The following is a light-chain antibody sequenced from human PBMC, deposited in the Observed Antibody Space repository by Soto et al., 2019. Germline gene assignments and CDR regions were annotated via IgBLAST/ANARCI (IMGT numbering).Light chain of an antibody. CDR3: AAWDDSLTIL. V-gene: IGLV1-47*01. Sequence: QAAVTQPPSASGTPGQTVTISCSGSNSNIATFSVYWYQQLPGTAPKLLIYENDQRPSGVPDRFSGSKSDTSASLAIAGLRSGDEADYYCAAWDDSLTILFGGGTQLTVL. CDR2: END. CDR1: NSNIATFS. J-gene: IGLJ7*01.